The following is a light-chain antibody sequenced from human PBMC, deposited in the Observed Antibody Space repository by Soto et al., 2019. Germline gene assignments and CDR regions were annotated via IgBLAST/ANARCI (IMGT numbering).Light chain of an antibody. J-gene: IGKJ4*01. Sequence: DIQMTQSPSSLSASVGDRVTVTCRASQSISTYLNWYQQKPGKAPKLLIFAASSLQSGVPSRFRGSGSGTDFTLTISSLQPEDFATYYCQQSYTIPPLTFGGGTKVEIK. V-gene: IGKV1-39*01. CDR3: QQSYTIPPLT. CDR2: AAS. CDR1: QSISTY.